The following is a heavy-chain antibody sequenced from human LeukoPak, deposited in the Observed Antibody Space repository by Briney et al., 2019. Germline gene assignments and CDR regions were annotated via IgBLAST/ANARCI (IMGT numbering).Heavy chain of an antibody. D-gene: IGHD3-9*01. CDR3: ARRGYDILTGYPQLYYFDY. CDR1: GFTVSSKY. J-gene: IGHJ4*02. Sequence: GSLRLSCAASGFTVSSKYMSWVRQPPGKGLEWIGSIYYSGSTYYNPSLKSRVTISVDTSKNQFSLKLSSVTAADTAVYYCARRGYDILTGYPQLYYFDYWGQGTLVTVSS. CDR2: IYYSGST. V-gene: IGHV4-39*01.